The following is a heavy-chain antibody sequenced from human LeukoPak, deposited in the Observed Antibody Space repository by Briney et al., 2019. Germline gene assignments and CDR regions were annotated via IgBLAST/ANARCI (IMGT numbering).Heavy chain of an antibody. J-gene: IGHJ4*02. V-gene: IGHV3-23*01. CDR1: GFTFSNYA. CDR2: ISGSGDST. Sequence: GGSLRLSCAASGFTFSNYAMSWVRQAPGKGLEWVSGISGSGDSTYYADSVKGRFTISRDTSKNTLYLQMNSLRAEDTAVYYCAKPRGYTYGYFDLWGQGNLVTVSS. D-gene: IGHD5-18*01. CDR3: AKPRGYTYGYFDL.